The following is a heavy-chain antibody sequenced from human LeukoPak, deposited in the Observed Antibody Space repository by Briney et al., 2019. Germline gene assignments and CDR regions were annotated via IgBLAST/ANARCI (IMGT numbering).Heavy chain of an antibody. CDR3: AKDQEAGSGLDY. CDR1: GCTFSSYA. V-gene: IGHV3-23*01. J-gene: IGHJ4*02. CDR2: ISGSGSST. Sequence: PGGSLRLSCAASGCTFSSYARSWVRQAPGKGLEWVAAISGSGSSTYYAAPENRRFTISRDNSKNPLYLQMNSLRAEDTAVYYCAKDQEAGSGLDYWGQGTLVTVSS. D-gene: IGHD3-10*01.